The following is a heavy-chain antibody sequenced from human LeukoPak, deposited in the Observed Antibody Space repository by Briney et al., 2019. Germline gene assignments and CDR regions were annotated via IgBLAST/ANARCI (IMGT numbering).Heavy chain of an antibody. CDR2: IYYSGST. D-gene: IGHD3-9*01. CDR3: ARQASYYDILKASYYFDY. Sequence: SETLSLTCTVSGGSISSSSYYWGWIRQPPGKGLEWIGSIYYSGSTYYNPSLKSRVTISVDTSKNQFSLKLSSVTAADTAVYYCARQASYYDILKASYYFDYWGQGTLVTVSS. J-gene: IGHJ4*02. CDR1: GGSISSSSYY. V-gene: IGHV4-39*01.